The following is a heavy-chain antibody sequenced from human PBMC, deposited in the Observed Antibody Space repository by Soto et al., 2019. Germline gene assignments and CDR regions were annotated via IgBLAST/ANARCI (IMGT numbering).Heavy chain of an antibody. V-gene: IGHV3-23*01. CDR1: GFTFSNYA. CDR2: ISGSGGST. CDR3: AKEYGSSSGSYFDY. Sequence: PGGSLRLSCAASGFTFSNYAMTWVRQAPGKGLEWVSGISGSGGSTYYAASVKGRFTISRDNSKNTLFLQMNSLRAEDTALYYCAKEYGSSSGSYFDYWGQGTLVTVSS. J-gene: IGHJ4*02. D-gene: IGHD6-6*01.